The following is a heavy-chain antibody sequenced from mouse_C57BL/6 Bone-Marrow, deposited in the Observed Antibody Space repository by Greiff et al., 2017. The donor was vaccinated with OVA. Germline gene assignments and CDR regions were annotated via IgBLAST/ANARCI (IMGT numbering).Heavy chain of an antibody. CDR3: ARQGYGNYGDFFFDYAMDY. D-gene: IGHD2-1*01. CDR2: ISGGGGNT. CDR1: GFTFSSYT. V-gene: IGHV5-9*01. Sequence: EVQRVESGGGLVKPGGSLKLSCAASGFTFSSYTMSWVRQTPEKRLEWVATISGGGGNTYYPDSVKGRFTFSSDNAKNTLYLQRSSRRSEDTAWYDCARQGYGNYGDFFFDYAMDYWGQGTSVTVSS. J-gene: IGHJ4*01.